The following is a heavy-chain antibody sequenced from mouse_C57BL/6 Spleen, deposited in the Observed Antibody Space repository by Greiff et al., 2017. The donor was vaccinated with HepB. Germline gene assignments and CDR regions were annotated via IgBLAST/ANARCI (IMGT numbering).Heavy chain of an antibody. CDR3: AGDPPPWGSSYYAMDY. V-gene: IGHV14-3*01. Sequence: EVQLQQSVAELVRPGASVKLSCTASGFNIKNTYMHWVKQRPEQGLEWIGRIDPANGNTKYAPKFQGKATITADTSSNTAYLQRSSLTSEDTAIYYCAGDPPPWGSSYYAMDYWGQGTSVTVSS. D-gene: IGHD1-1*01. J-gene: IGHJ4*01. CDR1: GFNIKNTY. CDR2: IDPANGNT.